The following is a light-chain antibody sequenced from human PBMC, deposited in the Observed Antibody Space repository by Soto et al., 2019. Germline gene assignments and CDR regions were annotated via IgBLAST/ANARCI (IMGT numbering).Light chain of an antibody. V-gene: IGKV3-15*01. Sequence: EIVLTQSPGTLSVSPGARVTLSCRASQSVRSTYLAWYQQKPGQAPRLLIFGVSNRAAGIPARFSGSGSGTEFTLTISSLQSEDFAVYYCQQYGDWPLTFGGGTKVDIK. CDR2: GVS. J-gene: IGKJ4*01. CDR1: QSVRSTY. CDR3: QQYGDWPLT.